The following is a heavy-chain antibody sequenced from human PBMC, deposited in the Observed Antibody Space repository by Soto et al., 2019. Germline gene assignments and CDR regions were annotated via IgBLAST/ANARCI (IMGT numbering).Heavy chain of an antibody. CDR2: ISSNGGTT. CDR1: GFTFSTYA. CDR3: ARDGRAMNDY. D-gene: IGHD5-18*01. Sequence: EVQLVESGGGLVQPGGSLRLCCAASGFTFSTYAMQWVRQAPGKGLEFVSSISSNGGTTNYAYSVKGRFTISRDNSRDTLYLQMGSLRPEDMAVYYCARDGRAMNDYWGQGTLVTVSS. J-gene: IGHJ4*02. V-gene: IGHV3-64*01.